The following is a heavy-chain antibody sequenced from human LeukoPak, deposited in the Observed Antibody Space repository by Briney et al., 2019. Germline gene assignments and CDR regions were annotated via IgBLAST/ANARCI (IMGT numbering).Heavy chain of an antibody. CDR3: ARWRDTAMVADY. D-gene: IGHD5-18*01. CDR2: INHSGST. V-gene: IGHV4-34*01. CDR1: GGSFSGYY. Sequence: PSETLSLTCAVYGGSFSGYYWSWIRQPPGKGLEWIGEINHSGSTNYNPSLKSRVTISVDTSKNQFSLKLSSVTAADTAVYYCARWRDTAMVADYWGQGTLVTVSS. J-gene: IGHJ4*02.